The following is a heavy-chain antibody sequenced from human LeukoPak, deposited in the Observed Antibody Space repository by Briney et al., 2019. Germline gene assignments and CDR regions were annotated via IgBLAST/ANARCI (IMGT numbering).Heavy chain of an antibody. J-gene: IGHJ6*03. V-gene: IGHV3-15*01. Sequence: PGGSLRLSCAASGFTFSNAWMSWVRQAPGKGLEWVGRIKSKTDGGTTDYAAPVKGRFTISRDDSKNTLYLQMNILKTEDTAVYYCTTEASYYYYMDVWGKGTTVTVSS. CDR2: IKSKTDGGTT. CDR1: GFTFSNAW. CDR3: TTEASYYYYMDV. D-gene: IGHD5-12*01.